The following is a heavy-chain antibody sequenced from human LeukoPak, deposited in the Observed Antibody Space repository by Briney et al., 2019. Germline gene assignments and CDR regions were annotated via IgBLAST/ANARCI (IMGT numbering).Heavy chain of an antibody. CDR3: ASTSPGAGTTPLDY. Sequence: VASVKVSCKASGYTFTGYYMHWVRQAPGQGLEWMGWINPNSGGTNYAQKFQGRVTMTRDTSISTAYMELSRLRSDDTAVYYCASTSPGAGTTPLDYWGQGTLVTVSS. V-gene: IGHV1-2*02. CDR1: GYTFTGYY. J-gene: IGHJ4*02. D-gene: IGHD1-7*01. CDR2: INPNSGGT.